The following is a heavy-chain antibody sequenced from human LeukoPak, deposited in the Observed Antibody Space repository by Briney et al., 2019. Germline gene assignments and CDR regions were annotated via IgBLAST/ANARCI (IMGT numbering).Heavy chain of an antibody. Sequence: SETLSLTCTVSGPPLNNYYWNWVRQPPGKELEWIGYVDYSGSTRYNPSLKSRATMSLDSSKNQFSLRLTSVTAADRAVYYCAMQVGIYGDYNNWFDPWGRGARVTVSS. V-gene: IGHV4-59*08. CDR2: VDYSGST. CDR1: GPPLNNYY. CDR3: AMQVGIYGDYNNWFDP. D-gene: IGHD4-17*01. J-gene: IGHJ5*02.